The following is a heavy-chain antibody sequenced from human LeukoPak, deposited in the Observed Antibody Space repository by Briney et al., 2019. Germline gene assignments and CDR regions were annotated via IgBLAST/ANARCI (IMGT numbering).Heavy chain of an antibody. D-gene: IGHD3-22*01. Sequence: SETLSLTCTVSGGSISSSSYYWGWIRQPPGKGLEWIGSIYYSGSTYYNPSLKSRVTISVDTSKNQFSLKLSSVTAADTAVYYCARDIVVVKNNWFDPWGQGTLVTVSS. J-gene: IGHJ5*02. CDR1: GGSISSSSYY. V-gene: IGHV4-39*02. CDR2: IYYSGST. CDR3: ARDIVVVKNNWFDP.